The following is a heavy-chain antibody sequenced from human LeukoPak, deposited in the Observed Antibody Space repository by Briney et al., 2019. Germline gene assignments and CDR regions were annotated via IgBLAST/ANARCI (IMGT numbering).Heavy chain of an antibody. V-gene: IGHV3-48*01. D-gene: IGHD6-13*01. Sequence: GGSLRLSCAASGFTFSSYSMNWVRQAPGKGLEWVSYISSSSSTIYYADSVKGRFTISRDNAKNSLYLQMNSLRAEDTAVYYCARDRTAAGSPDAFDIWGQGTMVTVSS. J-gene: IGHJ3*02. CDR3: ARDRTAAGSPDAFDI. CDR2: ISSSSSTI. CDR1: GFTFSSYS.